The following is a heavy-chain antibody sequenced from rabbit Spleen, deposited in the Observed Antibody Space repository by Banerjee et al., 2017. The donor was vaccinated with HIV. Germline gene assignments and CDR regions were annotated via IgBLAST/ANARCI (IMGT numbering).Heavy chain of an antibody. J-gene: IGHJ6*01. Sequence: QSLEESGGDLVKPGGSLTLTCTASGFSFSSSSYMCWVRQAPGKGLEWISCIVGSSSGFTYSATWAKGRFTCSKTSSTTVTLQMTSLTVADTATYFCARDSGSSFSSYGMDLWGQGTLVTVS. V-gene: IGHV1S40*01. CDR3: ARDSGSSFSSYGMDL. CDR2: IVGSSSGFT. D-gene: IGHD8-1*01. CDR1: GFSFSSSSY.